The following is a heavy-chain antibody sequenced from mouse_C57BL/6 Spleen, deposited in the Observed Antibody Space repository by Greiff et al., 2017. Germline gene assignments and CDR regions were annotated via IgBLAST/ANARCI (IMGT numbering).Heavy chain of an antibody. D-gene: IGHD2-3*01. CDR3: ARREYDGYYPFSY. V-gene: IGHV5-9*01. Sequence: EVKLMESGGGLVKPGGSLKLSCAASGFTFSSYPMSWVRPTPEKRLEWVATISGGGGNTYYPDSVKGRFTISRDNAKNTLYLQMSSLRSEDTALYYCARREYDGYYPFSYWGQGTLVTVSA. CDR1: GFTFSSYP. J-gene: IGHJ3*01. CDR2: ISGGGGNT.